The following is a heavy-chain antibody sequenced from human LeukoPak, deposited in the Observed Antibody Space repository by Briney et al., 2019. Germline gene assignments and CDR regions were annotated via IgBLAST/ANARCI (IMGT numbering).Heavy chain of an antibody. CDR1: GLTFSSHW. CDR3: ARRGGYYYFDY. V-gene: IGHV3-74*01. J-gene: IGHJ4*02. D-gene: IGHD6-25*01. CDR2: ITNDGSST. Sequence: PGGSLRLSCAASGLTFSSHWMHWVRQAPGKGLVWVSRITNDGSSTTYADSVKGRFTISRDNAKNSLYLQMNSLRAEDTAVYYCARRGGYYYFDYWGQGTLVTVSS.